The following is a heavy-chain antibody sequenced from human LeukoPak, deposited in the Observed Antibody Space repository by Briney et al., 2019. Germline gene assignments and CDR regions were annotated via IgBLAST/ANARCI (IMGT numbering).Heavy chain of an antibody. V-gene: IGHV3-15*04. J-gene: IGHJ4*02. CDR1: GFTFSSYA. CDR3: TTYGSGRKFDY. D-gene: IGHD3-10*01. CDR2: IESKTDGGTT. Sequence: GGSLRLSCAASGFTFSSYAMHWVRQAPGKGLEWVGRIESKTDGGTTDYAAPVKGRFTISRDDSTNTLYLQMNSLKSEDTAVYYCTTYGSGRKFDYWGQGILVTVSS.